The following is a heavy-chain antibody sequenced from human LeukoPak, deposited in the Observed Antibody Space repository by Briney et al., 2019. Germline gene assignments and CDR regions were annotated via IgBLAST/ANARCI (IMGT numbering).Heavy chain of an antibody. CDR3: ARTHSSSWDY. Sequence: TGGSLRLSCAASGFSFSRNWMSWVRQAPGKGLEWVANMKQDGREIFYVESVKGRFTISRDNAKNSLYLQMNSLRAEDTAVYCCARTHSSSWDYWGQGTLVTVSS. V-gene: IGHV3-7*01. D-gene: IGHD6-13*01. CDR2: MKQDGREI. CDR1: GFSFSRNW. J-gene: IGHJ4*02.